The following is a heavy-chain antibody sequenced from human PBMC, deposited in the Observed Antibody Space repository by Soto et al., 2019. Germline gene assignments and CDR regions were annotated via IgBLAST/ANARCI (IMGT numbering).Heavy chain of an antibody. Sequence: EVQLLESGGGLVQPGGSLGLSCAASGFTFSNYAMSWVRQAPGKGLEWVSAISPSGSSTYADSVQGRFLIYRDNSKNTLYLQMNSPRADDTAVYYCAKESITIFGVVMNYFDSWGQGTLVTVSS. CDR2: ISPSGSST. D-gene: IGHD3-3*01. CDR1: GFTFSNYA. J-gene: IGHJ4*02. CDR3: AKESITIFGVVMNYFDS. V-gene: IGHV3-23*01.